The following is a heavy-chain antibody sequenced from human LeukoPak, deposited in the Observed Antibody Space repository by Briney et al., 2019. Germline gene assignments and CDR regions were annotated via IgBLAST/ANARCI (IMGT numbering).Heavy chain of an antibody. Sequence: ASVKVSCKASGGTFISYAISWVRQAPGQGLEWMGRIIPILGIANYAQKFQGRVTITADKSTSTAYMELSSLRSEDTAVYYCARQLDTMDEANYYYGMDVWGQGTTVTVSS. CDR3: ARQLDTMDEANYYYGMDV. J-gene: IGHJ6*02. D-gene: IGHD5-12*01. V-gene: IGHV1-69*04. CDR1: GGTFISYA. CDR2: IIPILGIA.